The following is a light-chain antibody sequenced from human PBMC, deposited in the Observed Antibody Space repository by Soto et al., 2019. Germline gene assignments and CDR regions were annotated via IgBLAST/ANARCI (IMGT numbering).Light chain of an antibody. V-gene: IGKV1-5*03. CDR1: QSISSW. Sequence: DIQMTQSPSTLPASVGDRVTITCRASQSISSWLAWYQQKPGKAPKLLIYKTSTLESGVPSRFSGSGSGTEFTLTISSLQPDDFATYYCQQYHNYWTFGQGTKVEIK. CDR3: QQYHNYWT. J-gene: IGKJ1*01. CDR2: KTS.